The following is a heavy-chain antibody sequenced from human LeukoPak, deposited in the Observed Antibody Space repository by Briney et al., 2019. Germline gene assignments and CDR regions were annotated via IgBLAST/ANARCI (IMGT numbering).Heavy chain of an antibody. V-gene: IGHV4-39*01. Sequence: SETLSLTCTVFGGSITSRSYYWDWIRQPPGKGLEWIGSFYYSGRPYYNPSLRSRVTMSVDTSKNQFYLELTSVTAADTAIYYCARGGIQLPDDWGQGTLVTVSS. D-gene: IGHD1-1*01. CDR2: FYYSGRP. J-gene: IGHJ4*02. CDR3: ARGGIQLPDD. CDR1: GGSITSRSYY.